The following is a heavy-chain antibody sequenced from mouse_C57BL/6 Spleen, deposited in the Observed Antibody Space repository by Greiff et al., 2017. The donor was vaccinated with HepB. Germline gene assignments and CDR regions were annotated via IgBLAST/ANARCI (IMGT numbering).Heavy chain of an antibody. V-gene: IGHV5-17*01. CDR1: GFTFSDYG. CDR2: ISSGSSTI. J-gene: IGHJ2*01. CDR3: ARPYDGYYYVHFDY. D-gene: IGHD2-3*01. Sequence: EVNVVESGGGLVKPGGSLKLSCAASGFTFSDYGMHWVRQAPEKGLEWVAYISSGSSTIYYADTVKGRFTISRENAKNTLFLQMTSLRSEDTAMYYCARPYDGYYYVHFDYWGQGTTLTVSS.